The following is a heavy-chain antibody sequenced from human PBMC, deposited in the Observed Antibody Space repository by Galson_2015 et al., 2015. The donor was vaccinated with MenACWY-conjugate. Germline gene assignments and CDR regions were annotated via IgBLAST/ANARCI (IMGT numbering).Heavy chain of an antibody. V-gene: IGHV3-23*01. D-gene: IGHD5-18*01. CDR1: GFTFSNYA. J-gene: IGHJ6*02. CDR3: AKESRGAQLWYGTASYGMDV. Sequence: SLRLSCAASGFTFSNYAMSWVRQAPGKGLEWVAGISGRGGSRYSADSLRGRFAISRDNSTNTVFLQMNSLRAEDSAVYYCAKESRGAQLWYGTASYGMDVWGQGTTVTVSS. CDR2: ISGRGGSR.